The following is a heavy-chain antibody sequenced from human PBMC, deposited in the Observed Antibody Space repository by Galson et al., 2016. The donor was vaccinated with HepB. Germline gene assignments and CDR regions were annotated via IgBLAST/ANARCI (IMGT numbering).Heavy chain of an antibody. CDR2: IYYSGST. CDR1: GGSISSGDYY. Sequence: TLSLTCTVSGGSISSGDYYWSWIRQPPGKGLEWIGYIYYSGSTYSNPSLKSRVTISVDTSKNQFSLKLSSVTAADTAVYYCARGYGSTSSNWFDPWGQGTLVTVSS. CDR3: ARGYGSTSSNWFDP. D-gene: IGHD2-2*01. J-gene: IGHJ5*02. V-gene: IGHV4-30-4*01.